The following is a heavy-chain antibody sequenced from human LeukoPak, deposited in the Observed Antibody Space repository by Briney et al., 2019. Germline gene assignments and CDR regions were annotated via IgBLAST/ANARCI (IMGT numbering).Heavy chain of an antibody. CDR2: ISSSSSTI. CDR1: GFTFSSYS. CDR3: ARGSSGWYDGDDY. V-gene: IGHV3-48*01. Sequence: GGSLRLSCAASGFTFSSYSMNWVRQAPGKGLEWVSYISSSSSTIYYADSVKGRFTISRDNAKNSLYLQMNSLRAEDTAVYYCARGSSGWYDGDDYWGQGTLVTVSS. D-gene: IGHD6-19*01. J-gene: IGHJ4*02.